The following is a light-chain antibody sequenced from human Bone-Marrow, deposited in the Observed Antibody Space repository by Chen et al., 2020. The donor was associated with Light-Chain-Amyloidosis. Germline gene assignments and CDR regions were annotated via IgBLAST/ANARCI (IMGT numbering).Light chain of an antibody. CDR1: NIGSTS. J-gene: IGLJ3*02. CDR3: QVWDRSSDRPV. Sequence: SYVLTQPSSVSVAPGQTATIACGGNNIGSTSVHWYQQTPGQAPLLVVYDDSDRPSGIPERLSGSNSGNTATLIISRVEAGDEADYYCQVWDRSSDRPVFGGGTKLTGL. V-gene: IGLV3-21*02. CDR2: DDS.